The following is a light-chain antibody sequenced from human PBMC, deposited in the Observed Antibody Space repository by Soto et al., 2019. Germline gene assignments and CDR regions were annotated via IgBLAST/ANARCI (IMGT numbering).Light chain of an antibody. Sequence: EIVMTQSPVTLSVSPGERATLSCRASQSVSSDLAWYQQKPGQAPRLLIYGAFNRATGVPVRFSGSGSGTEFTLTISSLQSEDSAVYYCQQYNNWPPITFGQGTQLEIK. CDR3: QQYNNWPPIT. V-gene: IGKV3-15*01. CDR1: QSVSSD. CDR2: GAF. J-gene: IGKJ5*01.